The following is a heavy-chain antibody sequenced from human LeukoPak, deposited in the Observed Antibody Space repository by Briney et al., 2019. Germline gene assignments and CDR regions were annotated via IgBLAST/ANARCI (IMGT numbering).Heavy chain of an antibody. CDR3: AGGVSGCYSDY. D-gene: IGHD6-19*01. Sequence: GSLRPSCAAPGFTFSSYWMHWVRQAPGKGLVWVSRINTDGRTTNYADSVKGRFTISRDNAKNTLYLQMNSLRAEDTAVYYCAGGVSGCYSDYWGQGTMVTVSS. V-gene: IGHV3-74*01. CDR1: GFTFSSYW. J-gene: IGHJ4*02. CDR2: INTDGRTT.